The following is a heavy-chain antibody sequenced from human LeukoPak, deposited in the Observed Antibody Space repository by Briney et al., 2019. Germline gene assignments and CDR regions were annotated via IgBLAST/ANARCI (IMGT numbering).Heavy chain of an antibody. CDR3: ARVEVVAATYRY. CDR2: ISAYNGNT. D-gene: IGHD2-15*01. J-gene: IGHJ4*02. CDR1: GYTFTSYG. Sequence: ASVKVSCKASGYTFTSYGISWVRQAPGQGLEWMGWISAYNGNTNYAQKLQGRVTMTTDTSTSTAYVELRSLRSDDTAVYYCARVEVVAATYRYWGQGTLVTVSS. V-gene: IGHV1-18*04.